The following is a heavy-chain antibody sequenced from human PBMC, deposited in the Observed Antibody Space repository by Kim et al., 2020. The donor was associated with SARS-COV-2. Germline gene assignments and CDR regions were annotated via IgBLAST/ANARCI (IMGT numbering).Heavy chain of an antibody. D-gene: IGHD4-4*01. V-gene: IGHV4-34*01. CDR3: ARKLQGNAFDI. Sequence: SETLSLTCAVYGGSFSGYYWSWIRQPPGKGLEWIGEINHSGSTNYNPSLKSRVTISVDTSKNQFSLKLSSVTAADTAVYYCARKLQGNAFDIWGQGTMVTVSS. J-gene: IGHJ3*02. CDR1: GGSFSGYY. CDR2: INHSGST.